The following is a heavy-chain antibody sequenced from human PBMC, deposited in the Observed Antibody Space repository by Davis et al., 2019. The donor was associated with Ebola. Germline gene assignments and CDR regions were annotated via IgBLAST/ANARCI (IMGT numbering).Heavy chain of an antibody. V-gene: IGHV3-11*04. J-gene: IGHJ3*02. CDR2: ISSSGSTI. CDR3: ARVGSSSWHRLDAFDI. D-gene: IGHD6-13*01. Sequence: PGGSLRLSCAASGFTFSDYYMSWIRQAPGKGLEWVSYISSSGSTIYYADSVKGRFTISRDNAKNSLYLQMNSLRAEDTAVYYCARVGSSSWHRLDAFDIWGQGTMVTVSS. CDR1: GFTFSDYY.